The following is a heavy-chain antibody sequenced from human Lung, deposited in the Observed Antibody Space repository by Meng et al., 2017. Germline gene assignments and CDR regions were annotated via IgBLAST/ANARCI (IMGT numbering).Heavy chain of an antibody. CDR3: TNDRLNH. D-gene: IGHD1-1*01. CDR2: INRDGTKP. Sequence: LVPPGGPLTLSCYASGFTFTDHWLNWVRQGPGKGLVWVSRINRDGTKPTYADSVKGRFTISRDNAKNTLYLQMNNLRAEDTAFYYCTNDRLNHWGQGALVTVSS. V-gene: IGHV3-74*01. CDR1: GFTFTDHW. J-gene: IGHJ1*01.